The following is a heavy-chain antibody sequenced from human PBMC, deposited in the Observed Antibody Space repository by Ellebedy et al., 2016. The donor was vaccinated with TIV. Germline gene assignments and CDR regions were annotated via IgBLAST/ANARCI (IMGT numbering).Heavy chain of an antibody. V-gene: IGHV1-69*13. CDR2: IIPTFGTA. CDR3: ARDPSWWYFDL. J-gene: IGHJ2*01. CDR1: RGTFSSYA. Sequence: AASVKVSCKASRGTFSSYAIGWVRQAPGQGLEWMGGIIPTFGTANYAQKFQGRVTITADESTSTVYMELSSLKSEDTAVYFCARDPSWWYFDLWGRGTLVTVSS.